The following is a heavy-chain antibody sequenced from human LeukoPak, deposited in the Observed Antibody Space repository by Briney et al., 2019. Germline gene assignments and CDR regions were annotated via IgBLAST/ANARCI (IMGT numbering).Heavy chain of an antibody. CDR1: GFTFSIAW. CDR2: IKSTSNGGTA. D-gene: IGHD3-16*01. CDR3: TTDGGKPHDQ. V-gene: IGHV3-15*01. J-gene: IGHJ4*02. Sequence: GESLRLSCAASGFTFSIAWMSWVRQAPGKGLEWVSRIKSTSNGGTADYAAPVKGRFTMSRDDSAKMLYLDMSSLKTEDTGIYYCTTDGGKPHDQWGQGTLVTVSS.